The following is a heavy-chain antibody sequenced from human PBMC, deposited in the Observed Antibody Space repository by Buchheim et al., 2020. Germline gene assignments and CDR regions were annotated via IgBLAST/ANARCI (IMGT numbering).Heavy chain of an antibody. CDR2: ISYDGSNK. CDR1: GFTFSSYA. D-gene: IGHD2-2*01. V-gene: IGHV3-30-3*01. Sequence: QVQLVESGGGVVQPGRSLRLSCAASGFTFSSYAMHWVRQAPGKGLEWVAVISYDGSNKYYADSVKGRFTISRDNSKNTLYLQINSLRAEDTAVYYCARDKSTSFLIDPWGQGTL. J-gene: IGHJ5*02. CDR3: ARDKSTSFLIDP.